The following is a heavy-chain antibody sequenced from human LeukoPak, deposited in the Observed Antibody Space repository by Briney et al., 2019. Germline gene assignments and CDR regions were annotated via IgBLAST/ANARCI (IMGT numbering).Heavy chain of an antibody. J-gene: IGHJ5*02. CDR3: ARARGMRHNWFDP. V-gene: IGHV4-59*01. CDR2: IYYSGST. CDR1: GGSISSYY. D-gene: IGHD3-16*01. Sequence: TSETLSLTCTVSGGSISSYYWSWIRQPPGKGLEWIGYIYYSGSTNHYPSLKSRVTISVDTSKNQFSLKLSSVTAADTAVYYCARARGMRHNWFDPWGQGTLVTVSS.